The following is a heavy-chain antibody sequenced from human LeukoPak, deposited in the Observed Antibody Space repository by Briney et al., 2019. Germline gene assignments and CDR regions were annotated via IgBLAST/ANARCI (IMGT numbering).Heavy chain of an antibody. CDR1: GGSISSGGYS. Sequence: SETLSLTCTVSGGSISSGGYSWSWIRQHPGKGLEWIGYIYYSGSTYYNPSLKSRVTISVDTSKNQFSLKLSSVTAADTAVYYCAREAGVSGITGTPLGAFDIWGQGTMVTVSS. CDR3: AREAGVSGITGTPLGAFDI. CDR2: IYYSGST. V-gene: IGHV4-31*03. J-gene: IGHJ3*02. D-gene: IGHD1-20*01.